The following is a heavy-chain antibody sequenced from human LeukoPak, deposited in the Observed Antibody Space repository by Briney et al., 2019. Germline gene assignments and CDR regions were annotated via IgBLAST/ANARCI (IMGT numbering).Heavy chain of an antibody. CDR3: ARGWGYDFWSGYQNNWFDP. CDR1: GGSVSSGSYY. Sequence: SETLSLTCTVSGGSVSSGSYYWSWIRQPPGKGLEWIGYIYYSGSTNYNPSLKSRVTISVDTSKNQFSLKLSSVTAADTAVYYCARGWGYDFWSGYQNNWFDPWGQGTLVTVSS. V-gene: IGHV4-61*01. D-gene: IGHD3-3*01. CDR2: IYYSGST. J-gene: IGHJ5*02.